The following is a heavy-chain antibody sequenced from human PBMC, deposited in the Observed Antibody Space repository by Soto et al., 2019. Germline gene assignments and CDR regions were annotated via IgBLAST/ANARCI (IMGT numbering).Heavy chain of an antibody. D-gene: IGHD3-10*01. V-gene: IGHV3-30*18. CDR2: ISYDGSNK. J-gene: IGHJ4*02. CDR3: AKVSKYGSGSYYRLYYFDY. CDR1: GFTFSSYG. Sequence: PGGSLRLSCAASGFTFSSYGMHWVRQAPGKGLEWMAVISYDGSNKYYADSVKGRFTISRDNSKNTLYLQMNSLRAEDTAVYYCAKVSKYGSGSYYRLYYFDYWGQGTLVTVSS.